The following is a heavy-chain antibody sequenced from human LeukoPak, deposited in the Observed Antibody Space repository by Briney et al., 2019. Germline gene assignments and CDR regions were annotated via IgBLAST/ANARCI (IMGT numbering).Heavy chain of an antibody. Sequence: ASVKVSCKASGYTFTGYYMHWVRQAPGQGLEWMGWINPNSGGTNYAQKFQGRVTMTRDTSISTAYMELSRLRSDDTAVYYCARDREWERLDAFDIWGQGTMVTVSS. CDR2: INPNSGGT. D-gene: IGHD1-26*01. CDR3: ARDREWERLDAFDI. J-gene: IGHJ3*02. CDR1: GYTFTGYY. V-gene: IGHV1-2*02.